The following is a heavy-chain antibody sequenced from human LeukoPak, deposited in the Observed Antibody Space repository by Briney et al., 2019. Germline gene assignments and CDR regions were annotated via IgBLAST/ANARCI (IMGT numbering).Heavy chain of an antibody. CDR2: IYYSGST. CDR3: ARQGSCPGSGWFTRGCDYYYYMDV. Sequence: KPSETLSLTCTVSGGSISSSSYYWGWIRQPPGKGLEWIGSIYYSGSTYYNPSLKSRVTISVDTSKNQFSLKLSSVTAADTAVYYCARQGSCPGSGWFTRGCDYYYYMDVWGKGTTVTISS. V-gene: IGHV4-39*01. CDR1: GGSISSSSYY. D-gene: IGHD6-19*01. J-gene: IGHJ6*03.